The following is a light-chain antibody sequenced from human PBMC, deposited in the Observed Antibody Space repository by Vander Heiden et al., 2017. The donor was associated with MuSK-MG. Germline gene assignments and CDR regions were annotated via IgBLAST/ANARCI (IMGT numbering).Light chain of an antibody. CDR3: NSDTTSLTQV. J-gene: IGLJ2*01. CDR2: DVT. Sequence: HSALPQPASVSGSPGQSITISCAGTSSDVGRYDFVSWYQRHPGKAPKLIIFDVTGRPSGVSDRFSGSKSGSTASLTISGLQAEDEADYYCNSDTTSLTQVFGGGTKLTVL. V-gene: IGLV2-14*03. CDR1: SSDVGRYDF.